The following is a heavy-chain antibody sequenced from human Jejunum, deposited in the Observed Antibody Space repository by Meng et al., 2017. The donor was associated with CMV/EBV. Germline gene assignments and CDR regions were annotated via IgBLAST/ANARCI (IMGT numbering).Heavy chain of an antibody. Sequence: FSSSLLPWVRHPPGKVLEWVAFIQHDERHNYYASSVTARFTISTDNSKNTVSLQMTSLSVEDAGVYYCAKDKLLLTISGYAMDVWAQGTTATVSS. CDR1: FSSSL. J-gene: IGHJ6*02. CDR3: AKDKLLLTISGYAMDV. V-gene: IGHV3-30*02. D-gene: IGHD3-10*01. CDR2: IQHDERHN.